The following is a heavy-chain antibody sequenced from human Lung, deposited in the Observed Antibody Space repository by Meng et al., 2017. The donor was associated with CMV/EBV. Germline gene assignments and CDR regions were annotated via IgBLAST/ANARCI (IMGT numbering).Heavy chain of an antibody. Sequence: GESLKISCAXSRFTVSSNYMTWVRQAPGKGLEWVSTIYSGGSAYYADSVKGRFTISRDNSKNTLYLQMSSLRPEDTAVYFCARVVRHLWANYYFDYWGQGTLVXVSS. V-gene: IGHV3-66*02. J-gene: IGHJ4*02. CDR1: RFTVSSNY. D-gene: IGHD1-1*01. CDR3: ARVVRHLWANYYFDY. CDR2: IYSGGSA.